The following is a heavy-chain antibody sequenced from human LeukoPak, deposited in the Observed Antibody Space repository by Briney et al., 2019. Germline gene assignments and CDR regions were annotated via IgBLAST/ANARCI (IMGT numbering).Heavy chain of an antibody. CDR3: ATDSRAYYYGSGSRGGMDV. Sequence: ASVKVSCKVSGYTLTELSMHWVRQAPGKGLEWMGGFDPEDGETIYAQKFQGRVTMTEDTSTDTAYMELSSLRSEDTAVYYCATDSRAYYYGSGSRGGMDVWGKGTTVTVPS. J-gene: IGHJ6*04. D-gene: IGHD3-10*01. CDR1: GYTLTELS. V-gene: IGHV1-24*01. CDR2: FDPEDGET.